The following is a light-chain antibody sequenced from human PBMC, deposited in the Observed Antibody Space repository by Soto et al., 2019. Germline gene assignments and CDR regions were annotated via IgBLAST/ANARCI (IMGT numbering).Light chain of an antibody. Sequence: DFQMTQSPSSLSASVGDRVTISCRASQDIGTFLNWYQQKPGKPPNLLIYAASNLLSGVSSRFSGSGSGTDFTLTIRSLQPEDFATYYCQQSYSTPQITFGPGTKVDMK. J-gene: IGKJ3*01. V-gene: IGKV1-39*01. CDR3: QQSYSTPQIT. CDR1: QDIGTF. CDR2: AAS.